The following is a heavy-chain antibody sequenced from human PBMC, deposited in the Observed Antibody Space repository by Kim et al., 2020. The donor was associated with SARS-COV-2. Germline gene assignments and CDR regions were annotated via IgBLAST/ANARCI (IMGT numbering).Heavy chain of an antibody. V-gene: IGHV3-49*03. J-gene: IGHJ5*02. Sequence: GGSLRLSCTASGFTFGDYAMTWFRQAPGKGLEWVGFIRSKLYGGTTEYAASVKGRFSISRDDSKSIAYLQMSSLKTEDTAVYYCTRANFDWFGFDTWGQGTLVTVSS. D-gene: IGHD3-9*01. CDR1: GFTFGDYA. CDR2: IRSKLYGGTT. CDR3: TRANFDWFGFDT.